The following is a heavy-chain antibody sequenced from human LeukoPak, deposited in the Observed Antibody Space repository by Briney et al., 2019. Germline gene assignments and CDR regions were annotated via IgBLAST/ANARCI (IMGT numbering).Heavy chain of an antibody. CDR1: GGSISSYY. D-gene: IGHD6-13*01. CDR3: ARDKGSWGIDY. J-gene: IGHJ4*02. Sequence: TASETLSLTCTVSGGSISSYYWSWIRQPPGKGLEWIGYIYYSGSTNYNPSLKSRVTISVDTSKNQFSLKLSSVTAADTAVYYCARDKGSWGIDYWGQGTLVTVSS. V-gene: IGHV4-59*01. CDR2: IYYSGST.